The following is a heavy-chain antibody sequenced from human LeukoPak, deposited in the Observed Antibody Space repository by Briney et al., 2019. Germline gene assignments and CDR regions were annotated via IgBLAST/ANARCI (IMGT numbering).Heavy chain of an antibody. V-gene: IGHV3-53*01. Sequence: PGGSLRLSCAASGIIVSGNYMSWVRQAPGKGLEWVSIIYRDGSTFYADSMKGRFTISRDNSKNTLYLQLNSLRDDDTAVYYSARGFPWFDPWGQGTLVTVSS. CDR1: GIIVSGNY. D-gene: IGHD2/OR15-2a*01. CDR2: IYRDGST. CDR3: ARGFPWFDP. J-gene: IGHJ5*02.